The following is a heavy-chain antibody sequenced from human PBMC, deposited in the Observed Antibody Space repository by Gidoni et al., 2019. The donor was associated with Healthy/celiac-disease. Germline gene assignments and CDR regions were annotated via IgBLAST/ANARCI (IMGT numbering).Heavy chain of an antibody. D-gene: IGHD5-12*01. V-gene: IGHV3-33*01. Sequence: QVQLVESGGGVVQPGRSLSLSCAASGFTFSSHGMDWVRQAPGKGLEWVAVIWYDGSNKYYADSVKGRFTISRDNSKNTLYLQMNSLRGEDTAVYYCARTELRRDGYETTFDYWGQGTLVTVSS. CDR2: IWYDGSNK. CDR3: ARTELRRDGYETTFDY. J-gene: IGHJ4*02. CDR1: GFTFSSHG.